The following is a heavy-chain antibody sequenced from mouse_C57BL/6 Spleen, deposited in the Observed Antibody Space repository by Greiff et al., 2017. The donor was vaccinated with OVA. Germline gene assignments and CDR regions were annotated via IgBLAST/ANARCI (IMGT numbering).Heavy chain of an antibody. Sequence: QVQLQQPGAELVRPGSSVKLSCKASGYTFTSYWMDWVKQRPGQGLEWIGNIYPSDSETHYNQKFKDKATLTVDKSSSTAYMQLSSLTSEVSAVYYCGTGTYAMDYWGQGTSVTVSS. CDR3: GTGTYAMDY. CDR2: IYPSDSET. D-gene: IGHD4-1*01. V-gene: IGHV1-61*01. CDR1: GYTFTSYW. J-gene: IGHJ4*01.